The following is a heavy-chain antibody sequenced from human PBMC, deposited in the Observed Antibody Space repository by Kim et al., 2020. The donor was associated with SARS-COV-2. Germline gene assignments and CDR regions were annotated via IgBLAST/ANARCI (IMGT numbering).Heavy chain of an antibody. CDR2: INHSGNT. CDR3: ARNDILTGYPPDY. J-gene: IGHJ4*02. Sequence: SETLSLTCAVYGGSFSSYYWSWIRQPPGKGLEWIGEINHSGNTNYNPSLKSRVTLSIDTSNNQFFLKVTSVTAADTAVYYCARNDILTGYPPDYWGQVTQVIVSS. D-gene: IGHD3-9*01. CDR1: GGSFSSYY. V-gene: IGHV4-34*01.